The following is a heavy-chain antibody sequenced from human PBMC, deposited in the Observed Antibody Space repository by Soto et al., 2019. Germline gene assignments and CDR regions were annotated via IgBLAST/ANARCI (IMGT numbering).Heavy chain of an antibody. CDR3: ARDLGGYEDYYYYYGMDV. V-gene: IGHV4-4*02. D-gene: IGHD5-12*01. Sequence: SETLSLTCAVSGGSISSSNWWSWVRQPPGKGLEWIGEIYHSGSTNYNPSLKSRVTISVDKSKNQFSLKLSSVTAADTAVYYCARDLGGYEDYYYYYGMDVWGQGTTVTDSS. J-gene: IGHJ6*02. CDR2: IYHSGST. CDR1: GGSISSSNW.